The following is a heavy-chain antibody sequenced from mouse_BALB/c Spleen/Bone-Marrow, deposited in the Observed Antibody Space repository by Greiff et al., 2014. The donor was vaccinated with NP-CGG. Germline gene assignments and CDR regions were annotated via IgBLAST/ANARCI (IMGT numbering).Heavy chain of an antibody. Sequence: EVKLLESGGGLVQPGGSLKLSCAASGFTFSSYGTSWVRQTPDKRLELVATINSNGGSTYYPDSVKGRFTISRDNAKNTLYLQMSSLKSEDTAMYYCARVWYFDYWGQGTSLTVSS. V-gene: IGHV5-6-3*01. CDR3: ARVWYFDY. CDR1: GFTFSSYG. CDR2: INSNGGST. J-gene: IGHJ2*03.